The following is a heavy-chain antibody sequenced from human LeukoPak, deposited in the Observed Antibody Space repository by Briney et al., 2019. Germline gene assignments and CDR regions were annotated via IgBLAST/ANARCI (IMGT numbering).Heavy chain of an antibody. V-gene: IGHV3-30*18. D-gene: IGHD1-26*01. CDR3: ANIVGAAHDAFDI. CDR1: GFTFSSYG. CDR2: ISYDGSNK. J-gene: IGHJ3*02. Sequence: PGGSLRLSCAASGFTFSSYGMHWVRQAPGKGLEWVAVISYDGSNKYYADSVKGRFTISRDNSKNTLYLQMNSLRAEDTAVYYCANIVGAAHDAFDIWGQGTMVTVSS.